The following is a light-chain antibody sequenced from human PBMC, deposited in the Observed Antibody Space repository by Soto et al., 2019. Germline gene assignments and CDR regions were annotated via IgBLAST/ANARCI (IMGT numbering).Light chain of an antibody. CDR3: QSYDSSLSGYV. CDR1: SSNIGAGYD. CDR2: GNS. V-gene: IGLV1-40*01. J-gene: IGLJ1*01. Sequence: SVLTQPPSVSGAPGQSVTISCTGSSSNIGAGYDVHWYQQLPGTAPKLLIYGNSNRPSGVPDRFSGSKPGTSASLAITGLQAEDEADYYCQSYDSSLSGYVFGTGTKVTVL.